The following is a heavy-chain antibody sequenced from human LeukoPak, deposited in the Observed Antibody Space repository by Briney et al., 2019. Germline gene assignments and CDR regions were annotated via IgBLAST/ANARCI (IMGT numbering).Heavy chain of an antibody. CDR3: ARDRLLFFSSQDY. CDR1: GYTFTSYG. Sequence: ASVKVSCKASGYTFTSYGFSWVRQAPGQGLEWMGWISAYNGNTKYAQKLQGRVTMTTDTSTSTSYMELRSLRFDDTAVYYCARDRLLFFSSQDYWGQGTLVTVSS. J-gene: IGHJ4*02. V-gene: IGHV1-18*01. CDR2: ISAYNGNT. D-gene: IGHD2-21*02.